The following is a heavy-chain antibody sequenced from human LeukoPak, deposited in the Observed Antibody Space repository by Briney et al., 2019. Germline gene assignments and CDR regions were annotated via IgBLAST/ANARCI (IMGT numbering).Heavy chain of an antibody. CDR2: ISGSGGNT. CDR1: GFTFNSYA. D-gene: IGHD3/OR15-3a*01. Sequence: GGSLRLSCAASGFTFNSYAMSWVRQAPGKGLEWVSGISGSGGNTYYADSVKGRFTISRDNAKNTLFLQMNSLRAEDTAVYYCTRDWTARSNAFDIWGQGTMVTVSS. V-gene: IGHV3-23*01. CDR3: TRDWTARSNAFDI. J-gene: IGHJ3*02.